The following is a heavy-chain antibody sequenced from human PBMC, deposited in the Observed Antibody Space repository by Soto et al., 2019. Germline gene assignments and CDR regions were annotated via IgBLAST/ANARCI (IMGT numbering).Heavy chain of an antibody. D-gene: IGHD6-13*01. CDR1: GYSFTSYW. CDR2: IYPGDSDT. Sequence: PGESLKISCKGSGYSFTSYWIGWVRQMPGKGLEWMGIIYPGDSDTRYSPSFQGQVTISADKSISTAYLQWSSLKASDTAIYYCARTAAAGKYYYGVDGWGQGTKVTVSS. V-gene: IGHV5-51*01. CDR3: ARTAAAGKYYYGVDG. J-gene: IGHJ6*02.